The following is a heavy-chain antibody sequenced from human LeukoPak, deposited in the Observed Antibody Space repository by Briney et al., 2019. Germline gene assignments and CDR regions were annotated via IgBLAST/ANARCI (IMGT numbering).Heavy chain of an antibody. J-gene: IGHJ6*03. CDR1: GGSISSSSYY. CDR2: IYYSGST. Sequence: SETLSLTCTVSGGSISSSSYYWGWIRQPPGKGLEWIGSIYYSGSTYYNPSLKSRVTISVDTSKNQFSLKLSSVTAADTAVYYCARVTAEGLLWFGGYYYMDVWGKGTTVTISS. D-gene: IGHD3-10*01. CDR3: ARVTAEGLLWFGGYYYMDV. V-gene: IGHV4-39*07.